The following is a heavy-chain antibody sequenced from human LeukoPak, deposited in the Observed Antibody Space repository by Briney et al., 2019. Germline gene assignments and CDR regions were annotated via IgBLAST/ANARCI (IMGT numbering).Heavy chain of an antibody. V-gene: IGHV4-30-2*01. CDR2: IFHSGTT. CDR3: ARGGGFYGSGTTHFDY. Sequence: SQTLSLTCDVSGASIKSGAYSWSWIRQPLGKGLAWVGYIFHSGTTSYNPSLKSRVTLSIDRSRNQFSLRLSSVTAADTAVYYCARGGGFYGSGTTHFDYWGQGTLVTISS. CDR1: GASIKSGAYS. D-gene: IGHD3-10*01. J-gene: IGHJ4*02.